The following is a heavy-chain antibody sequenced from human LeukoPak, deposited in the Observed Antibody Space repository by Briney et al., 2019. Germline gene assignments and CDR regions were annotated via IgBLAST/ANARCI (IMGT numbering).Heavy chain of an antibody. D-gene: IGHD1-26*01. Sequence: PSETRSLTCTVSGGSISSYYWSWIRQPPGKGLEWIGYIYYSGSTNYNPSLKSRVTISVDTSKNQFSLKLSSVTAADTAVYYCARQIRWDDGFDIWGQGTMVTVSS. V-gene: IGHV4-59*01. CDR1: GGSISSYY. CDR3: ARQIRWDDGFDI. CDR2: IYYSGST. J-gene: IGHJ3*02.